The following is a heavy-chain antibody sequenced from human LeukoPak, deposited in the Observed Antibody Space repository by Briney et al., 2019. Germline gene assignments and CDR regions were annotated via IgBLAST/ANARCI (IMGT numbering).Heavy chain of an antibody. D-gene: IGHD2-8*01. CDR1: GGSFSGYY. CDR3: ARGRGCTNGVCYPLRYYYMDD. Sequence: PSETLSLTCAVYGGSFSGYYWSWIRQPPGKGLEWIGEINHSGSTNYNPSLKSRVTISVDTSKNQFSLKLSSVTAADTAVYYCARGRGCTNGVCYPLRYYYMDDWGKGTTVTVSS. CDR2: INHSGST. J-gene: IGHJ6*03. V-gene: IGHV4-34*01.